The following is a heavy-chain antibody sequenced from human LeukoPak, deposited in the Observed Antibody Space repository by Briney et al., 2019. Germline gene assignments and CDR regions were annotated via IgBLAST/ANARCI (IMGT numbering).Heavy chain of an antibody. D-gene: IGHD1-1*01. V-gene: IGHV3-30*18. J-gene: IGHJ4*02. CDR2: ISYDGSNK. CDR1: GFTFSSYA. Sequence: GGSLRLSCAASGFTFSSYAMSWVRQAPGKGLEWVAVISYDGSNKYYADSVKGRFTISRDNSKNTLYLQMNSLRAEDTAVYYCAKGGLTNDYWGQGTLVTVSS. CDR3: AKGGLTNDY.